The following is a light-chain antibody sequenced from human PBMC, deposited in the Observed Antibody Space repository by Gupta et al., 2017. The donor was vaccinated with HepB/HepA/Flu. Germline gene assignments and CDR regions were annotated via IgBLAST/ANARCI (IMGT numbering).Light chain of an antibody. CDR1: SSDVGGYNY. CDR2: EVS. V-gene: IGLV2-8*01. Sequence: QSALTQPPSASGPPGQSATISCTGTSSDVGGYNYVSWYQQHPGKAPKLMIYEVSKRPSGVPDRFSGSKSGNTASLTVSGLQAEDEAYYYCSSYAGSNVVFGGGTKLTVL. J-gene: IGLJ2*01. CDR3: SSYAGSNVV.